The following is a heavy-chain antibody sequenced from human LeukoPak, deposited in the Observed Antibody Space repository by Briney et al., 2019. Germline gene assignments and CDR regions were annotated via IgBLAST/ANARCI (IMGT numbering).Heavy chain of an antibody. Sequence: ASVKVSCKASGYTYTSYDINWVRQATGQGREWMGGIIPIFGTANYAQKFQGRVTITADESTSTAYMELSSTRSENTDVYYCARGPLTMVRGVIGYYYYYMDVWGKGTTVTISS. CDR1: GYTYTSYD. CDR3: ARGPLTMVRGVIGYYYYYMDV. CDR2: IIPIFGTA. V-gene: IGHV1-69*01. J-gene: IGHJ6*03. D-gene: IGHD3-10*01.